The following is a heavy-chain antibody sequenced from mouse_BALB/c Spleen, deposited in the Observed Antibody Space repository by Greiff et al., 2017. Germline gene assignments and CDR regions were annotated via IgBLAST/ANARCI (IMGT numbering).Heavy chain of an antibody. CDR1: GYTFTSYY. D-gene: IGHD2-12*01. J-gene: IGHJ3*01. V-gene: IGHV1S81*02. CDR3: TTYDGGAWFAY. CDR2: INPSNGGT. Sequence: QVQLQQSGAELVKPGASVKLSCKASGYTFTSYYMYWVKQRPGQGLEWIGEINPSNGGTNFNEKFKSKATLTVDKSSSTAYMQLSSLTSEDSAVYYCTTYDGGAWFAYWGQGTLVTVSA.